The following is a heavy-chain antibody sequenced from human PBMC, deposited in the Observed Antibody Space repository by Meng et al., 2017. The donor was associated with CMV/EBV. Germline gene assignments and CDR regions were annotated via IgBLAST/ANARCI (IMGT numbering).Heavy chain of an antibody. Sequence: GESLKISCAASGFTFSSYCMSWVRQAPGKGLEWVANIKQDGSEKYYVDSVKGRFTISRDNAKNSLYLQMNSLRAEDTAVYYCAREFRNGSYLRHWYFDLWGRGTLVTVSS. CDR3: AREFRNGSYLRHWYFDL. CDR1: GFTFSSYC. D-gene: IGHD1-26*01. V-gene: IGHV3-7*01. J-gene: IGHJ2*01. CDR2: IKQDGSEK.